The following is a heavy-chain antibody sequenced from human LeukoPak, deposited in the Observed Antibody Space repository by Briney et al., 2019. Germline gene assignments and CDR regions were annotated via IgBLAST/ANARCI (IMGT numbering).Heavy chain of an antibody. D-gene: IGHD3-10*01. Sequence: GGSLRLSCAASGFAFSNYAMSWVRPAPGKGLEWVSSLGGGGDSRYYADSVMGRFTISRDNSKNTLYLQMNSLRAEDTAVYYCAKAVRSMVTGGGYFDSWGQGTLVTVSS. CDR1: GFAFSNYA. J-gene: IGHJ4*02. CDR2: LGGGGDSR. CDR3: AKAVRSMVTGGGYFDS. V-gene: IGHV3-23*01.